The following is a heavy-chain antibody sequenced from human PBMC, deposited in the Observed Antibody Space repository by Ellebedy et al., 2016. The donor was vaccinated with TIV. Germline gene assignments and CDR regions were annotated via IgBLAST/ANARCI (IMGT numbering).Heavy chain of an antibody. J-gene: IGHJ3*02. CDR3: ARDPVGVGPAFDI. V-gene: IGHV3-11*01. CDR2: ITNTGSNT. D-gene: IGHD4-23*01. Sequence: GESLKISCAASGFIFGDYYMSWVRQAPGKGLEWVSYITNTGSNTYYADSVKGRFTVARDNAKNSLYLQMNSLRAEDTAVYYCARDPVGVGPAFDIWGQGTMVTVSS. CDR1: GFIFGDYY.